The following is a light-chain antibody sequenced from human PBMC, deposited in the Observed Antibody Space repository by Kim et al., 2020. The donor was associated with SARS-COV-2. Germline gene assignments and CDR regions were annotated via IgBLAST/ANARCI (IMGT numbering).Light chain of an antibody. CDR2: DAS. J-gene: IGKJ5*01. CDR3: QQRTIWPHIT. V-gene: IGKV3-11*01. CDR1: QSVDNY. Sequence: EIVLTQSPATLSLSPGETATLSCRASQSVDNYLAWYQHKPGQGPSLLIYDASNRATGVPARCSGSGSGTDFTLTISSLEPEDFAVYYCQQRTIWPHITFGQGTRLEIK.